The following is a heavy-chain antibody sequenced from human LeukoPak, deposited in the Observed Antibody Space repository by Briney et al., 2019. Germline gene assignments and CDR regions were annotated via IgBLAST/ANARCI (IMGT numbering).Heavy chain of an antibody. J-gene: IGHJ4*02. D-gene: IGHD2-15*01. CDR3: ARDALGYCSGGSCYSWY. CDR2: ISSSSSYI. V-gene: IGHV3-21*01. CDR1: GFTFSSYS. Sequence: TGGSLRLSCAASGFTFSSYSMNWGRQAPGKRLEWVSSISSSSSYIYYADSVKGRFTISRDNAKNSLYLQMNSLRAEDTAVYYCARDALGYCSGGSCYSWYWGQGTLVTVSS.